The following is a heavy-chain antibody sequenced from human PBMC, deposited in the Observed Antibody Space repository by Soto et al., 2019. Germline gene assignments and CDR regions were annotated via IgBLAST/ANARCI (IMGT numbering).Heavy chain of an antibody. CDR3: ASFIDGDSGDY. Sequence: EVQLVECGGGLVKPGGSLRLSCAASGFTFSDYGMNWVRQAPGKGLEWVSFISRSGTDIKYADAVEGRFTISRDNAKNALSLQMNSLRVEDTAVYYCASFIDGDSGDYWGQGTLVTVSS. D-gene: IGHD3-10*01. CDR1: GFTFSDYG. V-gene: IGHV3-21*01. CDR2: ISRSGTDI. J-gene: IGHJ4*02.